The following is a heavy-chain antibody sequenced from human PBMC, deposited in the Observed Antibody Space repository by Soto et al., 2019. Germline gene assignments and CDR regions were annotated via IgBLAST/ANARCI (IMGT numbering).Heavy chain of an antibody. J-gene: IGHJ6*03. CDR3: ARDSRVPAAMDSDYYYMDV. CDR2: ISSSSSYI. V-gene: IGHV3-21*01. CDR1: GFTFSSYS. D-gene: IGHD2-2*01. Sequence: GGSLRLSCAASGFTFSSYSMNWVRQAPGKGLEWVSSISSSSSYIYYADSVKGRFTISRDNAKNSLYLQMNSLRAEDTAVYYCARDSRVPAAMDSDYYYMDVWGKGTTVTVSS.